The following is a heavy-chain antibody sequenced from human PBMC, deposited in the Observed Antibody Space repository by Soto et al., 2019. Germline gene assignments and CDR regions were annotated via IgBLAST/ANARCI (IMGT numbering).Heavy chain of an antibody. CDR2: ISYDGSNK. V-gene: IGHV3-30*18. CDR1: GFTFSSYG. Sequence: GGSLRLSCAASGFTFSSYGMHWVRQAPGKGLEWVAVISYDGSNKYYADSVKGRFTISRDNSKNTLYLQMNSLRAEDTAVYYCAKDYIAAAVPAPLDYWGQRTLVTVAS. CDR3: AKDYIAAAVPAPLDY. J-gene: IGHJ4*02. D-gene: IGHD6-13*01.